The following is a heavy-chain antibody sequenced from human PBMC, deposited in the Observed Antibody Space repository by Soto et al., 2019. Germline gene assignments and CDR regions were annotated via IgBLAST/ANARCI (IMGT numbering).Heavy chain of an antibody. V-gene: IGHV1-3*01. Sequence: QVQLVQSGAEVKKPGASVKVSCKASGYTFTSYAMHWVRQAPGQRLEWMGWINAGNGNTKYSQKCQGRXPXTXXTSASTAYRELSSPRSEDTAVYYCARGSGLTYFDDWGQGTLVTVSS. CDR1: GYTFTSYA. CDR2: INAGNGNT. D-gene: IGHD3-10*01. CDR3: ARGSGLTYFDD. J-gene: IGHJ4*02.